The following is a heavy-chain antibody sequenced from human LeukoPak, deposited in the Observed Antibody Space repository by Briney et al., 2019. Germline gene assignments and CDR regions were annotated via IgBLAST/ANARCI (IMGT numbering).Heavy chain of an antibody. J-gene: IGHJ4*02. CDR2: INHSGST. CDR3: ARAGNSSVFDY. D-gene: IGHD4-23*01. Sequence: SENLSLTCAVYGGSFSGYYWSWIRQPPGKGLEWIGEINHSGSTNYNLSLKSRVTISVDTSKNQFSLKLSSVTAADTAVYYCARAGNSSVFDYWGQGTLVTVSS. V-gene: IGHV4-34*01. CDR1: GGSFSGYY.